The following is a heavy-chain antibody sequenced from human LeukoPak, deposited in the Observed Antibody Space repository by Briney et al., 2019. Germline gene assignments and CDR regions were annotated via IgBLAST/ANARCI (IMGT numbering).Heavy chain of an antibody. CDR3: ARDGPYRHYYGSGSYNHFDY. CDR2: IYHSGST. Sequence: SETLSLTCAVSGYSISSGYYWGWIRQPPGKGLERIGRIYHSGSTYYNPSLKSRVTISVDTSKNQFSLKLSSVTAADTAVYYCARDGPYRHYYGSGSYNHFDYWGQGTLVTVSS. D-gene: IGHD3-10*01. J-gene: IGHJ4*02. CDR1: GYSISSGYY. V-gene: IGHV4-38-2*02.